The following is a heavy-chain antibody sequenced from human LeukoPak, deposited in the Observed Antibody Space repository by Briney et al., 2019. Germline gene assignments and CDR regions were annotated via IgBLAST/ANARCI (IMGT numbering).Heavy chain of an antibody. CDR3: ARRITMVRGVLN. Sequence: PSETLPLTCAVYGGSFSGYYWSWIRQPPGKGLEWIGEINHSGSTNYNPSLKSRVTISVDTSKNQFSLKLSSVTAADTAVYYCARRITMVRGVLNWGQGTLVTVSS. V-gene: IGHV4-34*01. D-gene: IGHD3-10*01. CDR2: INHSGST. CDR1: GGSFSGYY. J-gene: IGHJ4*02.